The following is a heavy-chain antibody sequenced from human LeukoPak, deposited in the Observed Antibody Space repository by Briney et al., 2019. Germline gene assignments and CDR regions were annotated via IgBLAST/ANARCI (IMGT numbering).Heavy chain of an antibody. J-gene: IGHJ4*02. CDR3: ARGPLYYDSWSGYYAFDY. D-gene: IGHD3-3*01. Sequence: PGGSLRLSCAASGFTFSSYWMSWVRQAPGKGLEWVANIKQDGSEKYYVDSVKGRFTISRDNAKNSLYLQMNSLRAEDTAVYYCARGPLYYDSWSGYYAFDYWGQGTLVTVSS. CDR2: IKQDGSEK. CDR1: GFTFSSYW. V-gene: IGHV3-7*01.